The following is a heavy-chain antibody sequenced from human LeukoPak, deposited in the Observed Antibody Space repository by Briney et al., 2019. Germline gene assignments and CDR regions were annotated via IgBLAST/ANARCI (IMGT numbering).Heavy chain of an antibody. J-gene: IGHJ3*02. V-gene: IGHV3-30*02. CDR2: IRYDGSNK. Sequence: PGGSLRLSCAASGFTFSNYGMYWVRQAPGKGLEGVAFIRYDGSNKYYADSVKGRFTISRDNSKNTLYVQMNSLRAEDTAVYYCAKPEYCGGDCYSRGAFHIWGQGTMVTVSS. CDR1: GFTFSNYG. CDR3: AKPEYCGGDCYSRGAFHI. D-gene: IGHD2-21*02.